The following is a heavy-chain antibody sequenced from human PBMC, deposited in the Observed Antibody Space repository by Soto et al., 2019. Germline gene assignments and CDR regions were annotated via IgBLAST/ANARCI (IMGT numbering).Heavy chain of an antibody. Sequence: QITLKESGPTLVKPTQTLTLTCTLSGFSLSTGGVGVGWIRQSPGKALEWLAVIYWDDVKHYSPSLERRLTITKYPSESEVVLTMTNMDPVDTATYYCARKGSGDYALDYWGQGILVTVSS. CDR3: ARKGSGDYALDY. D-gene: IGHD4-17*01. V-gene: IGHV2-5*02. CDR1: GFSLSTGGVG. J-gene: IGHJ4*02. CDR2: IYWDDVK.